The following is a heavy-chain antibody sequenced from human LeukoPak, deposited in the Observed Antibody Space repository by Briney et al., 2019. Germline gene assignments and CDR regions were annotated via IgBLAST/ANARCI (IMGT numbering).Heavy chain of an antibody. J-gene: IGHJ4*02. V-gene: IGHV4-4*07. CDR1: SDSFTFSQ. CDR3: VRGDASGHFPYY. CDR2: ISTRGTT. D-gene: IGHD3-3*02. Sequence: SETLSLTCSVSSDSFTFSQWSWVRQPAGKGLEWLGHISTRGTTNYSPSLESRVTISLDKSKNQFSLRLTAATAADTAMYYCVRGDASGHFPYYLGQGTLVTVSS.